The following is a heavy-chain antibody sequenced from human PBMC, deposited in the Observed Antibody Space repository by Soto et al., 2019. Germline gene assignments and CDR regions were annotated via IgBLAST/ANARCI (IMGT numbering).Heavy chain of an antibody. J-gene: IGHJ4*02. D-gene: IGHD2-15*01. CDR2: ISGSGGST. V-gene: IGHV3-23*01. CDR1: GFTFSSYA. Sequence: GGSLRLSCAASGFTFSSYAMSWVRQAPGKGLEWVSAISGSGGSTYYADSVKGRFTISRDNSKNTLYLQMNSLRAEDTAVYYCASPLCSGGSCYSGFDYWGQGTLVTVSS. CDR3: ASPLCSGGSCYSGFDY.